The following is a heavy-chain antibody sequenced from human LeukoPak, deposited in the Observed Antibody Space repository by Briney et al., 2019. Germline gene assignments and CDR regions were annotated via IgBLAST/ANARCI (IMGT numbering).Heavy chain of an antibody. V-gene: IGHV4-39*07. CDR2: MYSNGST. J-gene: IGHJ3*02. CDR3: ARDKWEPRYAFDI. D-gene: IGHD1-26*01. CDR1: GGSISITSYY. Sequence: SETLSLTCTVSGGSISITSYYWGWIRQPPGKGLEWIGSMYSNGSTYYNPSLKSRVTISVDKSKTQFSLKPSSVTAADTAVYYCARDKWEPRYAFDIWGQGTMVTVSS.